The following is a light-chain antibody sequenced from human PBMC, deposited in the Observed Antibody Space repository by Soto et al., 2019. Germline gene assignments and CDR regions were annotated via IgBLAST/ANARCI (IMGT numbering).Light chain of an antibody. CDR2: GVS. CDR1: QSVRGSS. CDR3: QQYGSSLTWT. Sequence: EIVLTQSPGTLSLSPGERVTLSCRASQSVRGSSLAWYQQKPGQAPRLLIYGVSSRATGIPARFSGGGSGTDFSLTISRLEPEDFAVYYCQQYGSSLTWTFGQGTKVDIK. V-gene: IGKV3-20*01. J-gene: IGKJ1*01.